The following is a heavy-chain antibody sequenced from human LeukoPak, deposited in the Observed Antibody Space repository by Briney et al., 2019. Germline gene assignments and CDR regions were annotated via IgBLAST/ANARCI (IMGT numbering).Heavy chain of an antibody. CDR1: GGSFSGYY. D-gene: IGHD3-10*01. Sequence: SETLSLTCAVYGGSFSGYYWSWIRQPPGKGLEWIGEINHSGSTNYNPSLKSRVTISVDTSKNQFSLKLSSVTAADTAVYYCARGDGSGSYYNVDYYYYYMDVWGKGTTVTVSS. J-gene: IGHJ6*03. CDR3: ARGDGSGSYYNVDYYYYYMDV. V-gene: IGHV4-34*01. CDR2: INHSGST.